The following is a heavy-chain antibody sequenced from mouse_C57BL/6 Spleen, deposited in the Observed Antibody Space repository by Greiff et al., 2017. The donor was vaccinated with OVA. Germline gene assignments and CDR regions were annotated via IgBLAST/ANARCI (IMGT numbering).Heavy chain of an antibody. CDR2: ISSGGSYT. CDR3: ARDPFTTVVATGYFDV. D-gene: IGHD1-1*01. CDR1: GFTFSSYG. V-gene: IGHV5-6*01. J-gene: IGHJ1*03. Sequence: EVKLMESGGDLVKPGGSLKLSCAASGFTFSSYGMSWVRQTPDKRLEWVATISSGGSYTYYPDSVKGRFTISRDNAKNTLYLQMSSLKSEDTAMYYCARDPFTTVVATGYFDVWGTGTTVTVSS.